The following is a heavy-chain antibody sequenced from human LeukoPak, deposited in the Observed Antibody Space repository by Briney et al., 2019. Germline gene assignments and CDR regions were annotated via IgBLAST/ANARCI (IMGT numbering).Heavy chain of an antibody. CDR1: GYTFTSYY. Sequence: GASVKVSCKASGYTFTSYYMHWVRQAPGQGLEWMGIINCGDGYTNYAQKFQGGVSVTSDTSTSTIYMELSSLRAEDTAIYYCARDRGGSYSIDYWGQGTLVTVSS. J-gene: IGHJ4*02. V-gene: IGHV1-46*01. CDR2: INCGDGYT. D-gene: IGHD1-26*01. CDR3: ARDRGGSYSIDY.